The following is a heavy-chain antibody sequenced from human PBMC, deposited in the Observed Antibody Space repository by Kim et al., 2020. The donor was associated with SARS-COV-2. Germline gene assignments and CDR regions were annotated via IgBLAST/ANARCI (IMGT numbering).Heavy chain of an antibody. CDR2: ISYDGSNK. CDR1: GFTFSSYG. J-gene: IGHJ6*04. Sequence: GGSLRLSCAASGFTFSSYGMHWVRQAPGKGLEWVAVISYDGSNKYYADSVKGRFTISRDNSKNTLYLQMNSLRAEDTAVYYCAKDQGTSRYYYYYGMDVWGEGGTGTVSS. CDR3: AKDQGTSRYYYYYGMDV. V-gene: IGHV3-30*18. D-gene: IGHD2-2*01.